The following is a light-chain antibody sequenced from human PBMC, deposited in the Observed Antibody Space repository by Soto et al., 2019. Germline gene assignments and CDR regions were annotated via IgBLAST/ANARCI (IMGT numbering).Light chain of an antibody. CDR2: RAS. Sequence: EIVMTQSPATLSVSPGESATLSCRASQNINSNLAWYQQKPGQAPRLLIYRASTMATGIPARFSGSVSGTEFTLTISSLQSEDFEVYYCQQYHDWPPYTFGQGTKVEI. J-gene: IGKJ2*01. CDR1: QNINSN. CDR3: QQYHDWPPYT. V-gene: IGKV3-15*01.